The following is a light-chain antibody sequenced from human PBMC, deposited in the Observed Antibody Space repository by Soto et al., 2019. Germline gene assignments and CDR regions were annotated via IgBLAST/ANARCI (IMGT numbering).Light chain of an antibody. CDR2: DAS. CDR3: QQRSNWPLT. Sequence: ELVLTQSPATLSLSPGERATLSCRASQSVSSYLAWYQQKPGQAPRLLIYDASNRATGIPARFSGSGSGTDLTITISSLEPEDVEVYECQQRSNWPLTFGGGTKVDIK. J-gene: IGKJ4*01. V-gene: IGKV3-11*01. CDR1: QSVSSY.